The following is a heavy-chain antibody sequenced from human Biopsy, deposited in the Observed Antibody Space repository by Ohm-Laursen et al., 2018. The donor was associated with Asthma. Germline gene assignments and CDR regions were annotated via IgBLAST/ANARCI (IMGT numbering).Heavy chain of an antibody. CDR1: GYTFISYA. CDR2: INAGNGNT. J-gene: IGHJ3*02. CDR3: ARTYYDFLTGWVNDALAM. V-gene: IGHV1-3*01. D-gene: IGHD3-9*01. Sequence: ASVKVSCKASGYTFISYAIHWVRQAPGQRLEWMGWINAGNGNTKYSEKFQGRVTITRDTSASTAYMDLSSLRSEDTAVYYCARTYYDFLTGWVNDALAMWGQGTVVTVSS.